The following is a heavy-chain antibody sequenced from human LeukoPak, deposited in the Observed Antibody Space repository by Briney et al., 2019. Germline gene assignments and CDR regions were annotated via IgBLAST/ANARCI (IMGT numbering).Heavy chain of an antibody. D-gene: IGHD1-26*01. Sequence: GGSLRLSCAASGFKFDDHGMSWVRQVPGKGLEWVSGLNRNGGRTGYADSVKGRFTISRDNAKNSLYLQMNSLRAEDTAFYYCAKDRSFICLDIWGQGTMVIISS. CDR1: GFKFDDHG. CDR2: LNRNGGRT. CDR3: AKDRSFICLDI. V-gene: IGHV3-20*04. J-gene: IGHJ3*02.